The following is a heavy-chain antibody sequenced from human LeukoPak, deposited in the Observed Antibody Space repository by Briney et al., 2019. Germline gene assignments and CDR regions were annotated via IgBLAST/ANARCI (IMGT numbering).Heavy chain of an antibody. J-gene: IGHJ5*02. CDR3: ARLPTGYPNWFDP. V-gene: IGHV4-39*01. CDR1: GGSIISSSYN. D-gene: IGHD3-9*01. Sequence: ESLSLTCAVSGGSIISSSYNWGWIRQPPGEGLEWIGTIYHSGTTYYNPSLKSRVTISVDTSKNQFFLKLSSVTAADTAVYYCARLPTGYPNWFDPWGQGSLVTVSS. CDR2: IYHSGTT.